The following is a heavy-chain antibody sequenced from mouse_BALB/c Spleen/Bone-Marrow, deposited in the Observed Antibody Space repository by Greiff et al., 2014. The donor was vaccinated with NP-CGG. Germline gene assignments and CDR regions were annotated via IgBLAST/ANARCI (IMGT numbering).Heavy chain of an antibody. CDR3: ARGVVCYYAMDY. Sequence: QVQLQQSGAELVKPGASVKLSCKASGYTFTNYWMHWVKQRPGQGLEWIGEIDPSDSYSNYNQNFKGKATLTVDKSSSTAYMQLTSLTSEDSAVYYCARGVVCYYAMDYWGQGTSVTVSS. CDR1: GYTFTNYW. J-gene: IGHJ4*01. D-gene: IGHD2-10*02. CDR2: IDPSDSYS. V-gene: IGHV1-69*02.